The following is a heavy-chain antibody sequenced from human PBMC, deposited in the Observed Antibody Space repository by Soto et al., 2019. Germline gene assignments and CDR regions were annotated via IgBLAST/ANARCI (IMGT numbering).Heavy chain of an antibody. CDR2: IYYKGYT. CDR1: GDSISDSSFY. Sequence: QLQLQEWGTGQVKPSETLSLTCTSSGDSISDSSFYWAWIRQPPGKGLEWIGSIYYKGYTKYNPSLESRVTITVDTSRNQFSLRLSSVTAADTAVYFCARHPDYGGNYYYYGMDVWGPGTTVIVSS. V-gene: IGHV4-39*01. CDR3: ARHPDYGGNYYYYGMDV. J-gene: IGHJ6*02. D-gene: IGHD4-17*01.